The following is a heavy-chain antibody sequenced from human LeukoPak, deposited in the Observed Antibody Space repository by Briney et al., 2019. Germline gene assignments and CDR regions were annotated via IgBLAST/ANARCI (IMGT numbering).Heavy chain of an antibody. CDR2: ISAYSGNT. CDR3: ARDEGYYDRRGYYRFDY. Sequence: GASVKVACKASGYSFTSYGISWGRQAPGQGLEWMGWISAYSGNTNYAQKLQGRVTMTTETSTRTAYMELRRQRSDDTAVYYCARDEGYYDRRGYYRFDYWGQGTLVRVSS. V-gene: IGHV1-18*01. J-gene: IGHJ4*02. D-gene: IGHD3-22*01. CDR1: GYSFTSYG.